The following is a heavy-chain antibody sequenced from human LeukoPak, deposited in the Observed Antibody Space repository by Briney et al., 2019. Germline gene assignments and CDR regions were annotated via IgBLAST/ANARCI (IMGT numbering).Heavy chain of an antibody. V-gene: IGHV3-21*01. CDR2: ISSSSTYI. J-gene: IGHJ4*02. D-gene: IGHD1-14*01. Sequence: GGSLRLSCAASGFTFSTYSMNWVRQAPGQGLEWVSSISSSSTYIYYADSVKGRFTIPRDNSKNSLYLQMNNLRAEDTAVYYCARWDRFHGVWGQGTLVTVSS. CDR3: ARWDRFHGV. CDR1: GFTFSTYS.